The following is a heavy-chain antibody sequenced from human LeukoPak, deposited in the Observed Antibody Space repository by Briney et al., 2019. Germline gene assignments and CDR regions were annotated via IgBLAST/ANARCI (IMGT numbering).Heavy chain of an antibody. Sequence: ASVKLSCTASVGTFSRYAISWVRQAPAQGLEWMGRIIPILGIANYAQKSQGRVTITADKSSRTPYIELSSPRSEDPAVYYSGVHPYDPSRFERWGQEAMVIVSS. D-gene: IGHD3-22*01. CDR2: IIPILGIA. CDR1: VGTFSRYA. J-gene: IGHJ3*02. V-gene: IGHV1-69*04. CDR3: GVHPYDPSRFER.